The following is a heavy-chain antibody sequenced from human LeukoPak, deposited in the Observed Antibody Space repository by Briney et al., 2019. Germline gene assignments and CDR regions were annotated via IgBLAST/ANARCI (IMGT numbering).Heavy chain of an antibody. D-gene: IGHD3-22*01. J-gene: IGHJ4*02. CDR3: ARDRADSSGYYYRFDY. Sequence: GASVKVSCKASGGTFSSYAISWVRQAPGQGLEWMGGIIPIFGTANYAQKFQGRATITTDESTSTAYMELSSLRSEDTAVYYCARDRADSSGYYYRFDYWGQGTLVTVSS. CDR2: IIPIFGTA. CDR1: GGTFSSYA. V-gene: IGHV1-69*05.